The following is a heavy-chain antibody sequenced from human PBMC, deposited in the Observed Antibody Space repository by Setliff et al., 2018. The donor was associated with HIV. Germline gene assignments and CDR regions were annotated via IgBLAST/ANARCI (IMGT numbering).Heavy chain of an antibody. Sequence: GESLKISCATFGFTFSNYAMTWVRQAPGKGLEWVSGLSGSGGSTYYADSVKGRFTISRDNSKNTLFLQMNSLRAEDTAVYYCAKGSPQLFYYMDVWGKGTTVTVSS. CDR3: AKGSPQLFYYMDV. D-gene: IGHD5-18*01. J-gene: IGHJ6*03. V-gene: IGHV3-23*01. CDR2: LSGSGGST. CDR1: GFTFSNYA.